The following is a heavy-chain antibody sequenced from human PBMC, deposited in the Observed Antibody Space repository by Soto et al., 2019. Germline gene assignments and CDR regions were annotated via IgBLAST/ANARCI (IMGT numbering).Heavy chain of an antibody. V-gene: IGHV1-69*08. Sequence: QVQLVQSGAEVKKPGSSVKVSCKASGGTFSSYTINWVRQAPGQGLEWMGRIIPIFGMANYAQKFQGRVTITADESTSTAYMQLSSLRSEDTGLYYCAREEAQYQLLHSYYYMDVWRKGTTVTVSS. D-gene: IGHD2-2*01. CDR2: IIPIFGMA. CDR1: GGTFSSYT. CDR3: AREEAQYQLLHSYYYMDV. J-gene: IGHJ6*03.